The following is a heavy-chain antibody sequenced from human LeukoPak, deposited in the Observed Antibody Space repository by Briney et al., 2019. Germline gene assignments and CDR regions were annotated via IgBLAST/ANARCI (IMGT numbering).Heavy chain of an antibody. J-gene: IGHJ6*03. CDR3: ARVDSDNSSPVDSYYYYYMDV. V-gene: IGHV1-8*01. Sequence: ASVKVSCKASGYTFTSYDINWVRQATGQGLEWMGWMNPNSGNTGYAQKFQGRVTMTRNTSISTAYMELSSLRSEDTAVYYCARVDSDNSSPVDSYYYYYMDVWGKGTTVTVSS. CDR1: GYTFTSYD. CDR2: MNPNSGNT. D-gene: IGHD6-13*01.